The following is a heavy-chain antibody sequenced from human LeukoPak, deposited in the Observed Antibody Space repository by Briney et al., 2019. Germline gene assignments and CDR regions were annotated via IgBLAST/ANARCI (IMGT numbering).Heavy chain of an antibody. D-gene: IGHD3-10*01. J-gene: IGHJ5*02. Sequence: SETLSLTCTVSGGSISSHYWSWIRQPPGKGLEWFGYIYYSGSTNYNPSLKSRVTISVDTSKNQFSLKLSSVTAADTAVYYCARYGSGSYYRPRWFDPWGQGTLGTVSS. CDR3: ARYGSGSYYRPRWFDP. V-gene: IGHV4-59*11. CDR2: IYYSGST. CDR1: GGSISSHY.